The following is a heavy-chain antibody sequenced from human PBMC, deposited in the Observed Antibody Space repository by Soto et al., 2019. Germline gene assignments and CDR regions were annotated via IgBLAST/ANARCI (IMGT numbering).Heavy chain of an antibody. CDR2: IYYSGST. CDR3: ARELVSGVVLKTGYFVP. D-gene: IGHD3-3*01. CDR1: GGSISSGDYY. Sequence: SETLSLTCTVSGGSISSGDYYWSWIRQPPGKGLEWIGYIYYSGSTSYNPSLKSRLTISLDTSKNQFSLKLSSVTAADTAVYYCARELVSGVVLKTGYFVPWGPETLLTVFS. V-gene: IGHV4-30-4*01. J-gene: IGHJ5*02.